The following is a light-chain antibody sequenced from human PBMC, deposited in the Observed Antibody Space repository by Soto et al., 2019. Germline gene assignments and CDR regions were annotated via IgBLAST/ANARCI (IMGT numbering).Light chain of an antibody. CDR2: EVS. CDR3: SAYTTSSTLV. J-gene: IGLJ1*01. CDR1: ISDVGIYNY. Sequence: QSALTQPASVSGSPGQSIAISCTGSISDVGIYNYVSWYQQHPGTVPKLIIYEVSNRPSGVSNRFSGSKSGNTASLTISGLQAEDEADYYCSAYTTSSTLVFGAGTKLTVL. V-gene: IGLV2-14*01.